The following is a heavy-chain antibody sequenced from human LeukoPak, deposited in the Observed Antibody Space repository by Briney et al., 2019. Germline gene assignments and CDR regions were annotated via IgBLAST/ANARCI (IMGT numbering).Heavy chain of an antibody. CDR3: ASPTSSWRPGSYFDY. J-gene: IGHJ4*02. CDR1: GGSISSSSYY. Sequence: PSETLSLTCTVSGGSISSSSYYWGWLRPPPGKGLEWSGSIYYSGSTYYNPSLKSRVTIPVDTSKNQFSLKLSSVTAADTAVYYCASPTSSWRPGSYFDYWGQGTLVTVSS. CDR2: IYYSGST. V-gene: IGHV4-39*01. D-gene: IGHD6-13*01.